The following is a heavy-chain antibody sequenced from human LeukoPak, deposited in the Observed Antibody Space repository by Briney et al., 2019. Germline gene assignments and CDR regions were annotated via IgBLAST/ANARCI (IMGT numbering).Heavy chain of an antibody. Sequence: ASVKVSCKASGYTFTSYDINWVRQATGQGLEWMGWVNPNSGNTGYAQKFQGRVTMTRNTSISTAYMELSSLRSEDTAVYYCARGSYLRGVVVAANPAVWGQGTLVTVSS. CDR3: ARGSYLRGVVVAANPAV. J-gene: IGHJ4*02. V-gene: IGHV1-8*01. CDR2: VNPNSGNT. D-gene: IGHD2-15*01. CDR1: GYTFTSYD.